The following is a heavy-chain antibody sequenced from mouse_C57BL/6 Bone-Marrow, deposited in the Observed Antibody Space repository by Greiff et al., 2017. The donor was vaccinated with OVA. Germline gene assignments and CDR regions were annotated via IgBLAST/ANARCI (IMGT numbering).Heavy chain of an antibody. D-gene: IGHD1-1*01. Sequence: VKLVESGAELARPGASVKLSCKASGYTFTSYGISWVKQRTGQGLEWIGEIYPRSGNTYYNEKFKGKATLTADKSSSTAYMELRSLTSEDSAVYFCARIYYYGSSYPAWFAYWGQGTLVTVSA. CDR2: IYPRSGNT. V-gene: IGHV1-81*01. J-gene: IGHJ3*01. CDR1: GYTFTSYG. CDR3: ARIYYYGSSYPAWFAY.